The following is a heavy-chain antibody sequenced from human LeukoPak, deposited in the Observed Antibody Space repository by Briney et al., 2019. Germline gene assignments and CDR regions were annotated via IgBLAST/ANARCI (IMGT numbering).Heavy chain of an antibody. CDR2: ITGGGEST. J-gene: IGHJ4*02. CDR3: AKNIRDQLLRGFNY. Sequence: GGSLRLSCAASGFTFEASAMSWVRQAPGKGLEWVAVITGGGESTYYADSVKGRFTISRDNSKKTLFLQVNSLRAEDTAVYFCAKNIRDQLLRGFNYWGQGIVVTVPS. V-gene: IGHV3-23*01. CDR1: GFTFEASA. D-gene: IGHD2-2*01.